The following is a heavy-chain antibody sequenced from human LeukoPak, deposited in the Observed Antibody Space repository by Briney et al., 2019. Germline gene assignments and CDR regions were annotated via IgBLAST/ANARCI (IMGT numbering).Heavy chain of an antibody. D-gene: IGHD6-19*01. CDR3: ARVSSRYSSGAFDY. CDR1: GYTFTSYG. Sequence: ASVKVSCKASGYTFTSYGISRVRQAPGQGLEWMGWISAYNGNTNYAQKLQGRVTMTTDTSTSTAYMELRSLRSDDTAVYYCARVSSRYSSGAFDYWGQGTLVTVSS. V-gene: IGHV1-18*01. J-gene: IGHJ4*02. CDR2: ISAYNGNT.